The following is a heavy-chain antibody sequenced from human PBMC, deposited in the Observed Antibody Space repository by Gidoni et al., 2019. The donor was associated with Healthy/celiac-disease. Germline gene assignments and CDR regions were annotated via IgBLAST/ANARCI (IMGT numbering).Heavy chain of an antibody. V-gene: IGHV1-69*01. CDR2: IIPIFGTA. D-gene: IGHD2-2*01. J-gene: IGHJ5*02. Sequence: QVQLVQSGAEVKKPGSSVKVSCKASGGTFSSYAISWVRQAPGQGLEWMGGIIPIFGTANYAQKFQGRVTITADESTSTAYMELSSLRSEDTAVYYCARGGPYCSSTSCYLGWFDPWGQGTLVTVSS. CDR3: ARGGPYCSSTSCYLGWFDP. CDR1: GGTFSSYA.